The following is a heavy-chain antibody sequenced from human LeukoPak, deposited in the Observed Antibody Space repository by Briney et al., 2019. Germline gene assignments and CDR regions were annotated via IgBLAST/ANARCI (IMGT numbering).Heavy chain of an antibody. CDR1: GFIFSDHY. Sequence: GGSLRLSCAASGFIFSDHYIDWVRQAPGKGLEWVGRSRNKANSYTTEYAASVKGRFTISRDDSKNSLYLQMNSLKTEDTAVYYCATFGEPLSSGWYEYYGMDVWGQGTTVTVSS. CDR2: SRNKANSYTT. V-gene: IGHV3-72*01. J-gene: IGHJ6*02. D-gene: IGHD6-19*01. CDR3: ATFGEPLSSGWYEYYGMDV.